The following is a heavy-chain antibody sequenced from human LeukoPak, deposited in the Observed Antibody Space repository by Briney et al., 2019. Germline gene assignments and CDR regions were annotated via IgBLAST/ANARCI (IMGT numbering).Heavy chain of an antibody. J-gene: IGHJ5*02. Sequence: PSETLSLICGVSGPSISNYYWSGIRPPARKGLEWIGRVSVRGCKNHHPSLTSRVSMSIGTSKDQVSQKLTSVTAADTAVYYCERCPLESAGGGVDPWGQGTLVTVSS. CDR2: VSVRGCK. V-gene: IGHV4-4*07. CDR1: GPSISNYY. D-gene: IGHD6-13*01. CDR3: ERCPLESAGGGVDP.